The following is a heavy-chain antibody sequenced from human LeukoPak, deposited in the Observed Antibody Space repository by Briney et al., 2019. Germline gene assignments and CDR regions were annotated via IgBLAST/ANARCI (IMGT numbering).Heavy chain of an antibody. Sequence: GGSLRLSCAASGFTFSTYSMNWVRQAPGKGLEWVSSITGSSSHLYYADSMKGRFTISRDNAKNSLYLQMDSLRAEDTAVYYCARDPYSGSLYGYYYCYMDVWGKGTTVTVSS. CDR2: ITGSSSHL. CDR3: ARDPYSGSLYGYYYCYMDV. CDR1: GFTFSTYS. J-gene: IGHJ6*03. D-gene: IGHD1-26*01. V-gene: IGHV3-21*01.